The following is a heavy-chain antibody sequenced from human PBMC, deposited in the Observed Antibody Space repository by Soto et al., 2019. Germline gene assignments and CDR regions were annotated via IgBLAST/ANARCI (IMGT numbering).Heavy chain of an antibody. J-gene: IGHJ4*02. V-gene: IGHV1-69*13. CDR3: VRVVAIPGYPDN. D-gene: IGHD5-12*01. CDR1: GGTFSIYA. Sequence: ASVKLSCKTSGGTFSIYALSWVRQAPGQGLEWMGGIVPIVDTSTYAQKFQGRVTITADESTSTVYMELSSLRSDDTAVYYCVRVVAIPGYPDNWGQGTLVTVSS. CDR2: IVPIVDTS.